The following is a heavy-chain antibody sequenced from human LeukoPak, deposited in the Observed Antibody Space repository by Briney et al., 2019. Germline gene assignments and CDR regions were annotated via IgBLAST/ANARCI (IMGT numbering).Heavy chain of an antibody. CDR3: VTDPGLGTTVTWTSDYFDY. Sequence: GGSLRLSCEGSGFTFSDAWMSWLRQAPGKRLEWLGRIKSNTNGGTTDYAAPVIGRFTISRDDSKNTLYLQMNRLKTEDTGVYYCVTDPGLGTTVTWTSDYFDYWGQGTPVTVSS. CDR2: IKSNTNGGTT. V-gene: IGHV3-15*01. D-gene: IGHD4-17*01. CDR1: GFTFSDAW. J-gene: IGHJ4*02.